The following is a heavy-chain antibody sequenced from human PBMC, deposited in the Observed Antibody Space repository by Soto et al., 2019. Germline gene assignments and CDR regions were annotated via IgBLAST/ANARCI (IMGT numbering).Heavy chain of an antibody. CDR1: GGSISSYY. D-gene: IGHD5-12*01. J-gene: IGHJ4*02. CDR3: ARHGGLGYSGYEPNESFDY. CDR2: IYYSGST. V-gene: IGHV4-59*08. Sequence: PSETLSLTCTVSGGSISSYYWSWIRQPPGKGLEWIGYIYYSGSTNYNPSLKSRVTISVDTSKNQFSLKLSSVTAADTAVYYCARHGGLGYSGYEPNESFDYWGQGTLVTVAS.